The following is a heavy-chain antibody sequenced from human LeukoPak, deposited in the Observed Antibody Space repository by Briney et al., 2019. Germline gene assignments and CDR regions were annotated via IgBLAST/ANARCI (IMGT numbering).Heavy chain of an antibody. CDR2: VYHSGDT. CDR1: GYSVSSGYY. V-gene: IGHV4-38-2*02. CDR3: ARSSTISGHFDY. J-gene: IGHJ4*02. Sequence: SETLSLTCTVSGYSVSSGYYWGWIRQPPGKGLEWIGSVYHSGDTYYNPSLKSRVTISVDTSRNQFSLKLSSVTAPDTAVYYCARSSTISGHFDYWGQGTLVAVSS. D-gene: IGHD3-3*01.